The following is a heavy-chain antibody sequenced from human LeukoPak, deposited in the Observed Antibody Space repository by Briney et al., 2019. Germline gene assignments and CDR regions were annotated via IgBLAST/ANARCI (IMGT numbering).Heavy chain of an antibody. CDR3: AGGLILMVRGVNINRDAFDI. CDR2: IAYDVKNK. D-gene: IGHD3-10*01. CDR1: GFTFSSYA. V-gene: IGHV3-30*04. J-gene: IGHJ3*02. Sequence: TGGSVRLSCAASGFTFSSYAMYWVRQAPGKGLEWVAVIAYDVKNKYYADSVKGRFTISRDNPKNSLYLQMNSLRAEDTAVYYCAGGLILMVRGVNINRDAFDIWGQGTMVTVSS.